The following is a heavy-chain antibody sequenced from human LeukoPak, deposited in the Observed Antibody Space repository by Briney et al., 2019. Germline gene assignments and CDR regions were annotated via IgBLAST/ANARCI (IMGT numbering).Heavy chain of an antibody. J-gene: IGHJ3*02. V-gene: IGHV3-66*01. D-gene: IGHD3-10*01. CDR3: ARDSFYGSGSLHDAFDI. Sequence: PGGSLRLSCAASGFTVSSNYMSWVRQAPGKGLEWVSVIYSGGSTYYADPVKGRFTISRDNSKNTLYLQMNSLRAEDTAVYYCARDSFYGSGSLHDAFDIWGQGTMVTVSS. CDR1: GFTVSSNY. CDR2: IYSGGST.